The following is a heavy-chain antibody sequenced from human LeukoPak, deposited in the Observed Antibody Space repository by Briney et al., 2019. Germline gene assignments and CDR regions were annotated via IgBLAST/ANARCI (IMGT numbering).Heavy chain of an antibody. J-gene: IGHJ6*03. D-gene: IGHD6-19*01. CDR1: GFTFSSYW. CDR3: ARMSGSSGWGYYYHYMDV. V-gene: IGHV3-74*01. CDR2: INSDGSST. Sequence: GGSLRLSCAASGFTFSSYWMHWVRQAPGKGLVLVSRINSDGSSTSYADSVKGRVTISRDNAKNTLYLQMNSLIAEDTAVYYCARMSGSSGWGYYYHYMDVWGKGTTVTISS.